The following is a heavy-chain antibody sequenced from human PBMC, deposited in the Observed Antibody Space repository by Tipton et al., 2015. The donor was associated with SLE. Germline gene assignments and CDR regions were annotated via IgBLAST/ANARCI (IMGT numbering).Heavy chain of an antibody. D-gene: IGHD5-18*01. CDR3: AREDTAMGGRRLQH. Sequence: TLSLTCSVSGGSIRSYYWSWIRQPPGKGLEWIGYIYYSGSTNYNPSLKSRVTISVDTSKNQFSLKLSSVTAADTAVYYCAREDTAMGGRRLQHWGQGTLVTVSS. J-gene: IGHJ1*01. CDR2: IYYSGST. V-gene: IGHV4-59*01. CDR1: GGSIRSYY.